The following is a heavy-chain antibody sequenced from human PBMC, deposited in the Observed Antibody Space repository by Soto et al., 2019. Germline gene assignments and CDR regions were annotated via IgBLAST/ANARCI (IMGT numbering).Heavy chain of an antibody. V-gene: IGHV4-34*01. J-gene: IGHJ6*02. CDR2: INHSGST. CDR1: GGSFRGYY. Sequence: QVQLQQWGAGLLKPSETLSLTCAVYGGSFRGYYWSWIRQPPGKGLEWIGEINHSGSTNYNPALKSRVNISVDTSKNQFSLKLSSVTAADTAVYYCARHGDYSGMDVWGQGTTVTVSS. CDR3: ARHGDYSGMDV. D-gene: IGHD3-16*01.